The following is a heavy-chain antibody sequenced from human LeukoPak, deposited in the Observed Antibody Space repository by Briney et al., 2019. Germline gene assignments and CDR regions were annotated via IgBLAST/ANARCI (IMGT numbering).Heavy chain of an antibody. V-gene: IGHV3-74*01. Sequence: PGGSLRLSCAASGFTFSSYWMHWVRQAPGKGLVWVSRINSDGSSTSYADSVKGRFTISRDNAKNTLYLQMNSLRAEDTAVYYCARAGAYYYDSSSYYSGYWGQGTLVTVSS. CDR1: GFTFSSYW. D-gene: IGHD3-22*01. J-gene: IGHJ4*02. CDR2: INSDGSST. CDR3: ARAGAYYYDSSSYYSGY.